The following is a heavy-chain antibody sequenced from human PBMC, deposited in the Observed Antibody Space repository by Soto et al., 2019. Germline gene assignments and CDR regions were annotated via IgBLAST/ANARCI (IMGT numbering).Heavy chain of an antibody. CDR2: IIPIFGTA. D-gene: IGHD2-2*01. V-gene: IGHV1-69*13. CDR1: GGTFSSYA. J-gene: IGHJ6*02. CDR3: ARGGIVVVPAAIRSYYYYYGMDV. Sequence: GASVKVSCKASGGTFSSYAISWVRQAPGQGLEWMGGIIPIFGTANYAQKFQGRVTITADESTSTAYVELSSLRSEDTAVYYCARGGIVVVPAAIRSYYYYYGMDVWGQGTTVTVSS.